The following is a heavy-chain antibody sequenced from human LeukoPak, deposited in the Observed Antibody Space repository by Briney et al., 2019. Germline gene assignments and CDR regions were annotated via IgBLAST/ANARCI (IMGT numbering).Heavy chain of an antibody. J-gene: IGHJ4*02. Sequence: GGSLRLSCAASGFTFSSYSMNWVRQAPGKGLEWVSYISSSRSIIHYADSVKGRFTISRDNAKNSLYLQMNSLRDEDTAVYYCARDLGGGGRDFDYWGQGTQVTVSS. CDR2: ISSSRSII. CDR1: GFTFSSYS. V-gene: IGHV3-48*02. D-gene: IGHD2-15*01. CDR3: ARDLGGGGRDFDY.